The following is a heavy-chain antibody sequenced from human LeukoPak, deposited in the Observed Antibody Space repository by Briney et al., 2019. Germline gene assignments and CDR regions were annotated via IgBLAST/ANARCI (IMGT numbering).Heavy chain of an antibody. J-gene: IGHJ5*02. CDR1: GYTFTGYY. Sequence: GASVKVSCKASGYTFTGYYMHWVRQAPGQGLEWMGWINPSSGGTNFAQKFQGRVTMTTDTSISTVYMELSRLISDDTAVYYCARALGYGSGSYSQPLNWFDPWGQGTLVTVSS. D-gene: IGHD3-10*01. CDR3: ARALGYGSGSYSQPLNWFDP. V-gene: IGHV1-2*02. CDR2: INPSSGGT.